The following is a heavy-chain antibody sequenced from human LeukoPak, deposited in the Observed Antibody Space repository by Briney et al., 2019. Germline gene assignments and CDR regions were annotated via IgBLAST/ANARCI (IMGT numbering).Heavy chain of an antibody. Sequence: SETLSLTCTVSGGSISSSSYYWGWIRQPPGKGLEWIGSIYYSGSTYYNPSLKSRVTISVDTSKNQFSLKLSSVTAADTAVYYCARVGSGSYYAFDIWGQGTMVTVSS. CDR3: ARVGSGSYYAFDI. CDR2: IYYSGST. CDR1: GGSISSSSYY. V-gene: IGHV4-39*07. D-gene: IGHD1-26*01. J-gene: IGHJ3*02.